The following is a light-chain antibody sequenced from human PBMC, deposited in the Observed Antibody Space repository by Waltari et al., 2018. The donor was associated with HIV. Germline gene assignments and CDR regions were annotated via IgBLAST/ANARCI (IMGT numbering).Light chain of an antibody. CDR2: EVT. V-gene: IGLV2-8*01. Sequence: QSALTQPPSASGSLGQSVTISCTGSSSDIGAYAFVSWFQQHPHSAPKRLLYEVTRRPSTVSDRFSGSRSGNTAFLTVAGLQPDDEATYFCSSYGDSLRVLFGGGTNVTVL. CDR3: SSYGDSLRVL. CDR1: SSDIGAYAF. J-gene: IGLJ3*02.